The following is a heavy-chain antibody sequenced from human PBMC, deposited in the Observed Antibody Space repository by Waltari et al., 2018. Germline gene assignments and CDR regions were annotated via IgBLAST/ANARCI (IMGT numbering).Heavy chain of an antibody. D-gene: IGHD3-10*01. Sequence: QVQLVQSGAEVKKPGSSVKVSCKASGGTFSSYAISWVRQAPGQGLEWMGRIFPIFCTANYAQKFQGRVTITADESTSTAYMELSSLRSEDTAVYYCARDITASRAFDIWGQGTMVTVSS. J-gene: IGHJ3*02. V-gene: IGHV1-69*13. CDR1: GGTFSSYA. CDR3: ARDITASRAFDI. CDR2: IFPIFCTA.